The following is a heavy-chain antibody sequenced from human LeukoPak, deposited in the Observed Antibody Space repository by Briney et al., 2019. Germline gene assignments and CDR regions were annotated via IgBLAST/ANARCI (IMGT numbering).Heavy chain of an antibody. J-gene: IGHJ4*02. CDR1: GFTFSSYW. CDR3: VKDKSSSSSAGLKYYFDY. Sequence: GGSLRLSCAASGFTFSSYWMSWVRQAPGKGLEWVANIKQDGSEKYYVDSVKGRITISRDNSKNTVYLQMDSLRPEDMAVYYCVKDKSSSSSAGLKYYFDYWGQGALVTASS. V-gene: IGHV3-7*01. CDR2: IKQDGSEK. D-gene: IGHD6-6*01.